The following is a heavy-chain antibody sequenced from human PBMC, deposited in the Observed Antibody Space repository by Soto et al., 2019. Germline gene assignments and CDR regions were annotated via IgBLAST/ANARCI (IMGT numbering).Heavy chain of an antibody. CDR1: GGSLRNFF. CDR3: GRTFPPAPRVVLSHNWFVP. V-gene: IGHV4-59*01. J-gene: IGHJ5*02. CDR2: IYSSGKT. D-gene: IGHD2-2*01. Sequence: PSETLSLTCTVSGGSLRNFFWSWIRQPPGKGLEWIGHIYSSGKTDYNPSLETRVTMSIDTSMNQISLKLNSATAADTAVYFCGRTFPPAPRVVLSHNWFVPWGPGTLVTVSS.